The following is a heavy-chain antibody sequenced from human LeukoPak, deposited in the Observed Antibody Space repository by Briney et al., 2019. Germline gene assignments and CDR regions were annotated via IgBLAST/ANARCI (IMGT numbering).Heavy chain of an antibody. Sequence: GRSLRLSCAASGFTFDDYAMHWVRQAPGKGLEWVSGISWNSGSIGYADSVKGRFTISRDNAKNSLYLQMNGLRAEDTALYYCAKDAYYYDSSGYPRDWGQGTLVTVSS. CDR1: GFTFDDYA. D-gene: IGHD3-22*01. CDR3: AKDAYYYDSSGYPRD. CDR2: ISWNSGSI. J-gene: IGHJ4*02. V-gene: IGHV3-9*01.